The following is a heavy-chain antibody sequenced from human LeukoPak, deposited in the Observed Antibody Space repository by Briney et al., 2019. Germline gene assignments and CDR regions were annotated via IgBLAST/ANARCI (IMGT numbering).Heavy chain of an antibody. CDR1: GYTFTSYG. V-gene: IGHV1-18*01. CDR2: IRADGGNT. J-gene: IGHJ6*02. CDR3: ARHGLSIAVAGKTYYYYGMHV. D-gene: IGHD6-19*01. Sequence: PGASVRVSCKASGYTFTSYGMSWVRQAPGQGLEWMGCIRADGGNTYYAQKVQGRVTMTRDTSTSTAYMELRSLRSDDTAVYYCARHGLSIAVAGKTYYYYGMHVWAQGTTVTVSS.